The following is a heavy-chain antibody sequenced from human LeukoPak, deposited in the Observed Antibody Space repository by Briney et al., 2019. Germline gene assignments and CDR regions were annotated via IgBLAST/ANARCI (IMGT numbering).Heavy chain of an antibody. CDR1: GFTFSSYS. CDR2: ISSSSSYI. CDR3: ASSSAREYYMDV. Sequence: GGSLRLSCAASGFTFSSYSMNWVRQAPGKGLEWVSSISSSSSYIYYADSVKGRFTISRDNAKNSLYLQMNSLRAEDTAVYYCASSSAREYYMDVWGKGTTVTVSS. D-gene: IGHD6-6*01. V-gene: IGHV3-21*01. J-gene: IGHJ6*03.